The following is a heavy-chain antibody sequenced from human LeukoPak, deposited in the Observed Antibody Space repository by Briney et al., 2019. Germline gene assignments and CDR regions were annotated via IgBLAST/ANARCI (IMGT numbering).Heavy chain of an antibody. Sequence: GGSLRLSCAAPGFALSSYWMSWIHQAPGRGLEWVSYISSSGSTIYYADSVKGRFTISRDNAKNSLYLQMNSLRAEDTAVYYCARDYYDSSGYYYFDYWGQGTLVTVSS. CDR1: GFALSSYW. J-gene: IGHJ4*02. D-gene: IGHD3-22*01. CDR3: ARDYYDSSGYYYFDY. CDR2: ISSSGSTI. V-gene: IGHV3-11*01.